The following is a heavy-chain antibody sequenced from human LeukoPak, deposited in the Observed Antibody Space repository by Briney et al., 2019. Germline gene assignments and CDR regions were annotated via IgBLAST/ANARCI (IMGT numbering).Heavy chain of an antibody. V-gene: IGHV3-33*01. Sequence: GRSLRLSFAASGFTFSSYGMHWVRQAPGKGLEWVAVIWYDGSNKYYPDSVQGRFTISRDNSKNTLYLQVNSLRAEDTAVYYCARDRSMSGWYIDLWGRGTLVTVSS. J-gene: IGHJ2*01. CDR2: IWYDGSNK. CDR1: GFTFSSYG. D-gene: IGHD2/OR15-2a*01. CDR3: ARDRSMSGWYIDL.